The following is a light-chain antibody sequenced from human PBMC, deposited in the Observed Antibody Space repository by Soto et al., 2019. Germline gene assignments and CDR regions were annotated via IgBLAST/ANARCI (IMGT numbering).Light chain of an antibody. CDR2: GAS. J-gene: IGKJ1*01. V-gene: IGKV3-20*01. CDR3: QQYGSSPRT. Sequence: EIVLTQSPDTLSLSPGERATLSCRASQSVSSVSLAWYQQKPGQAPRVLIYGASSRATGIPDRFSGSGSGTDFTLTISRLEPADFAVYFCQQYGSSPRTFGQGTKVEVK. CDR1: QSVSSVS.